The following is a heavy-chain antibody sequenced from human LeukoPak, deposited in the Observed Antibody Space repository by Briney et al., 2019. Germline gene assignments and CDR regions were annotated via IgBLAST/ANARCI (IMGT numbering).Heavy chain of an antibody. V-gene: IGHV1-18*01. D-gene: IGHD4-17*01. Sequence: GASVKVSCKASGYTFTSYGISWVRQAPGQGLEWMGWISAYNGNTNYAQKLQGRVTMTTDTSTSTAYMELRSLRSDDTAVYYCARVGPYGDFSKYYFDYWGQGTLVTVSS. CDR3: ARVGPYGDFSKYYFDY. J-gene: IGHJ4*02. CDR2: ISAYNGNT. CDR1: GYTFTSYG.